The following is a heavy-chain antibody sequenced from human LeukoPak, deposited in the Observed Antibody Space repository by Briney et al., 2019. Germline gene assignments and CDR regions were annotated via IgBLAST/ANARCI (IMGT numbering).Heavy chain of an antibody. CDR3: ARDLGYGGISLSY. Sequence: AWGSLRLSCSASGSSSNSFEMNWVRQAPGQGMQLFSYISRTGSTTYYADSVKGRFTISRDNAKNSVYLQMNSLRAEDTAIYYCARDLGYGGISLSYWGQGTLVTASS. CDR2: ISRTGSTT. J-gene: IGHJ4*02. CDR1: GSSSNSFE. V-gene: IGHV3-48*03. D-gene: IGHD4-23*01.